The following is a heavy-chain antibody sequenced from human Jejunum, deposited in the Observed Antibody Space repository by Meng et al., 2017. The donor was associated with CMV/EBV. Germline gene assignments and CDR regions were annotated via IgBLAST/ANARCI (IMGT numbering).Heavy chain of an antibody. V-gene: IGHV1-69*12. Sequence: VQLVHAGAEVKKPGSSWKVACTPPGDSFSTQTFSWVRQAPGQGLEWMGGLIAVFDKTKAAPRFQDRVTFTADESTSTAYMELSSLTFDDTAVYFCARGRRNEPLFDYWGQGTLVTVSS. J-gene: IGHJ4*02. CDR1: GDSFSTQT. CDR2: LIAVFDKT. CDR3: ARGRRNEPLFDY. D-gene: IGHD1-14*01.